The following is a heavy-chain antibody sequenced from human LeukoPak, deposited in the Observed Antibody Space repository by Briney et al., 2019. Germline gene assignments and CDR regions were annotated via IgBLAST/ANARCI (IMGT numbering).Heavy chain of an antibody. D-gene: IGHD3-22*01. CDR1: GFTFSSYA. CDR3: ARAPDSSGYYQDY. Sequence: PGGSLRLSCAASGFTFSSYAMHWVRQAPGKGLEWVAVISYDGSNKYYADSVKGRFTISRDNSKNTLYLQMNSLRAEDTAVYYCARAPDSSGYYQDYWGQGTLVTVSS. V-gene: IGHV3-30-3*01. J-gene: IGHJ4*02. CDR2: ISYDGSNK.